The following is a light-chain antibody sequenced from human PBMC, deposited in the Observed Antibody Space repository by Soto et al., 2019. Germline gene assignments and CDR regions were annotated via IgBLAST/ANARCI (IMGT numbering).Light chain of an antibody. J-gene: IGLJ1*01. V-gene: IGLV1-44*01. CDR3: AAWDDSLNGSYV. CDR2: SNN. Sequence: LTQPPSASGTPGQRVTISCSGSSSNIGSNTVNWYQQLPGTAPKLLIYSNNQRPSGVPDRFSGSKSGTSASLAISGLQSEDEADYYCAAWDDSLNGSYVFGTGTKLTVL. CDR1: SSNIGSNT.